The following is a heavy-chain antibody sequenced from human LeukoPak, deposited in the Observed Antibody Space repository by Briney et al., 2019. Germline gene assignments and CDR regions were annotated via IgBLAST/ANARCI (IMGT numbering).Heavy chain of an antibody. CDR1: GGSISSSSYY. CDR3: ARVPGIAAAGAWFDP. V-gene: IGHV4-39*07. D-gene: IGHD6-13*01. Sequence: SETLSLTCTVSGGSISSSSYYWGWLRQPPGKGLEWIGSIYYSGSTYYNPSLKSRVTISVDTSKNQFSLKLSSVTAAETAVYYCARVPGIAAAGAWFDPWGQGTLVTVSS. J-gene: IGHJ5*02. CDR2: IYYSGST.